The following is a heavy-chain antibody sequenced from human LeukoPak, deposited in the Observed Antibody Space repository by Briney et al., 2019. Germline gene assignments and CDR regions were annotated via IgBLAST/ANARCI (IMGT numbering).Heavy chain of an antibody. J-gene: IGHJ3*02. V-gene: IGHV3-30-3*01. CDR1: GFIFGSFA. CDR3: AKCSGGSCYANVDI. Sequence: GGSLRLSCEGAGFIFGSFAMHWVRQAPGKGLECVAVISYDGTNEYYADSVKGRFTISRDNSKNTLYLQMNSLRAEDTAVYYCAKCSGGSCYANVDIWGQGTMVTVSS. CDR2: ISYDGTNE. D-gene: IGHD2-15*01.